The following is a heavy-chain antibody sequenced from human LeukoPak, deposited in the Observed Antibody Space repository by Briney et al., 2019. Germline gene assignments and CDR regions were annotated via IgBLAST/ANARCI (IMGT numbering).Heavy chain of an antibody. J-gene: IGHJ6*02. Sequence: GGSLRLSCAASGFTFSNAWMSWVHQAPGKGLEWVGRIKSKTDGGTIDHTAPVKGRFTISRDDSKNTLYLQMNSLKTEDTAVYYCTTDVRSIAVAATNYYYGMDVWGQGTTVTVSS. CDR3: TTDVRSIAVAATNYYYGMDV. D-gene: IGHD6-19*01. CDR2: IKSKTDGGTI. V-gene: IGHV3-15*01. CDR1: GFTFSNAW.